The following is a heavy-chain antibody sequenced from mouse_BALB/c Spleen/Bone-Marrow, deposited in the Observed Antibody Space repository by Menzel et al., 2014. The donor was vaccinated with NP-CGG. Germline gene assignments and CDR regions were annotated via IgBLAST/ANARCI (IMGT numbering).Heavy chain of an antibody. Sequence: EVKLMESGGGLVKPGGSLKLSCAASGFAFSSYDMSWVRQTPEKRLEWAAYISSGGGSTYYSDTVKGRFTISRDNAKNTLYLQMSSLKSEDTAMYYCARQILRGFAYWGQGTLVTVSA. CDR3: ARQILRGFAY. J-gene: IGHJ3*01. V-gene: IGHV5-12-1*01. CDR2: ISSGGGST. CDR1: GFAFSSYD. D-gene: IGHD1-1*01.